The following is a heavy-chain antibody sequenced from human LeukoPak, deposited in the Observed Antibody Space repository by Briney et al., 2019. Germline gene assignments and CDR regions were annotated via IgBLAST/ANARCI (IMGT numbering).Heavy chain of an antibody. CDR2: ISSSSSYI. CDR3: AELGITMIGGV. V-gene: IGHV3-21*01. D-gene: IGHD3-10*02. CDR1: GFNFRTYS. Sequence: GGSLRLSCAVSGFNFRTYSMNWVRQAPGKGLEWVSSISSSSSYIYYADSVKGRFTISRDNAKHSLYLQMNSLRAEDTAVYYCAELGITMIGGVWGKGTTVIISS. J-gene: IGHJ6*04.